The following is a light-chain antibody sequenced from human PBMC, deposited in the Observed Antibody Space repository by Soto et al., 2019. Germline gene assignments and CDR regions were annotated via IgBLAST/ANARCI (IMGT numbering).Light chain of an antibody. CDR3: QQYNSYWT. V-gene: IGKV1-5*03. J-gene: IGKJ1*01. CDR1: QSISSW. Sequence: DIPMTQSPSTLSASVGDRVTITCRASQSISSWLAWYQQKPGKAPKLLIYKASSLESGGPSRFSGSGSGTEFTLTISILQPDDFATYYCQQYNSYWTFGQGTKVEIK. CDR2: KAS.